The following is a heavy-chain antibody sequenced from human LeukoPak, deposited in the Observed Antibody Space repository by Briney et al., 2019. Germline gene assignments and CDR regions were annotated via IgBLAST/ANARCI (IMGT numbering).Heavy chain of an antibody. D-gene: IGHD5-12*01. Sequence: PSQTLSLTCTVSGGSISRYYRSWIPQPPAKGLVWMGYIYYSGSTNYNPYLKCPVTISVDTSKNQFSLKLSSVTAADTAVYYCARQGRGYDLFDYWGQGTLVNVSS. CDR2: IYYSGST. J-gene: IGHJ4*02. V-gene: IGHV4-59*08. CDR1: GGSISRYY. CDR3: ARQGRGYDLFDY.